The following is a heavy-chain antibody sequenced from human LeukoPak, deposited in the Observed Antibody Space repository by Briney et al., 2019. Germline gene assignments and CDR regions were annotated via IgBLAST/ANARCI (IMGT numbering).Heavy chain of an antibody. V-gene: IGHV3-15*01. J-gene: IGHJ4*02. CDR3: TTIHSSGYWDY. Sequence: PGGSLRLSCAASGFTFNNAWMTWVRQAPGKGLEWVGQIKSKTDGGTADYAAPVKDRFSISRDDSKNTLYLQMNSLKTEDTAVYYCTTIHSSGYWDYWGQGTLVTVSS. CDR1: GFTFNNAW. CDR2: IKSKTDGGTA. D-gene: IGHD3-22*01.